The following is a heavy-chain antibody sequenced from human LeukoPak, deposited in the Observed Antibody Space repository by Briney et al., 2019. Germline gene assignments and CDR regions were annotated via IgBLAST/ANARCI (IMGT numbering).Heavy chain of an antibody. V-gene: IGHV4-30-2*01. Sequence: SQTLSLTCAVSGGSISSGGYSWSWIRQPPGKGLEWIGYIYHSGSTYYNPSLKSRVTISVDRSKNQFSLKLSSVTAADTAVYYCARGPRERWNAFDIWGQGTMVTVSS. D-gene: IGHD1-26*01. CDR1: GGSISSGGYS. J-gene: IGHJ3*02. CDR3: ARGPRERWNAFDI. CDR2: IYHSGST.